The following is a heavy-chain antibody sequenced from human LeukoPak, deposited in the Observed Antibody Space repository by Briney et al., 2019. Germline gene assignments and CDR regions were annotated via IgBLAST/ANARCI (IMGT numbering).Heavy chain of an antibody. CDR3: ARERARYSSSYVIRAFDI. CDR2: IYYSGST. CDR1: GGSISSYY. D-gene: IGHD6-6*01. V-gene: IGHV4-59*01. Sequence: SETLSLTCTVSGGSISSYYWSWIRQPPGKGLEWIGYIYYSGSTNYNPSLKSRVTISVDTSKNQFSLKLSSVTAADTAVYYCARERARYSSSYVIRAFDIWGQGTMVTVSS. J-gene: IGHJ3*02.